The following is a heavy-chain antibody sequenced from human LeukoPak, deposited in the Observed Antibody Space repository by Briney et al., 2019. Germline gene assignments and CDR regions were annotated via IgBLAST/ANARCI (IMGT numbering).Heavy chain of an antibody. Sequence: SETLSLTCAVYGGSFSGYYWSWIRQPPGKGLEWIGEINHSGSTNYNPSLKSRVTMSVDTSKNQFSLKLSSVTAADTAVYYCARGLVVNSNYYYMDVWGKGTTVTVSS. D-gene: IGHD2-15*01. V-gene: IGHV4-34*01. CDR3: ARGLVVNSNYYYMDV. CDR2: INHSGST. J-gene: IGHJ6*03. CDR1: GGSFSGYY.